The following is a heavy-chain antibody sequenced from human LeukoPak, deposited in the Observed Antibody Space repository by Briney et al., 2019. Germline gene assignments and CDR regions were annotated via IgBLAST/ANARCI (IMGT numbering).Heavy chain of an antibody. V-gene: IGHV4-59*12. CDR2: IYYSGST. CDR3: ARAQDYYGAGIDY. Sequence: SETLSLTCTVSGGSISSYYWSWIRQPPGKGLEWIGYIYYSGSTNYNPSLKSRVTISVDTSKNQFSLKLSSVTAADTAVYYCARAQDYYGAGIDYWGQGTLVTVSS. J-gene: IGHJ4*02. CDR1: GGSISSYY. D-gene: IGHD3-10*01.